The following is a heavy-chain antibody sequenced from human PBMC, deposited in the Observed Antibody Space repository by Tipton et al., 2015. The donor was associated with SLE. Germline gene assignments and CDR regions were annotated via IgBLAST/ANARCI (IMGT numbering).Heavy chain of an antibody. Sequence: TLSLTCTVSGGSISSGSYYWSWIRQPAGKGLEWIGRIYTSGSTNYNPSLKSRVTISVDTSKNQFSLKLSSVTAADTAVYYCASTGYCSSTSCYTQGDFWGQGTLVTVSS. V-gene: IGHV4-61*02. D-gene: IGHD2-2*02. CDR2: IYTSGST. CDR3: ASTGYCSSTSCYTQGDF. J-gene: IGHJ4*02. CDR1: GGSISSGSYY.